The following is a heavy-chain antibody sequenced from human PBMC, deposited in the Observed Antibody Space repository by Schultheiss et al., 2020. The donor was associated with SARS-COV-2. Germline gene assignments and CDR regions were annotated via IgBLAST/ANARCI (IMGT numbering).Heavy chain of an antibody. Sequence: SETLSLTCTVSGGSISSYYWSWIRQPPGKGLEWIGYIYYSGSTNYNPSLKSRVTISVDTSKNQFSLKLSSVTAADTAVYYCARLRGSGSYSPYNWLDPWGQGTLVTVSS. CDR3: ARLRGSGSYSPYNWLDP. CDR2: IYYSGST. V-gene: IGHV4-59*08. D-gene: IGHD3-10*01. J-gene: IGHJ5*02. CDR1: GGSISSYY.